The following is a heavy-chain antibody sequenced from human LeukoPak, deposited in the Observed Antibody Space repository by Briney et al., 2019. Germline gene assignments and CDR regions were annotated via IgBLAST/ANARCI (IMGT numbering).Heavy chain of an antibody. Sequence: PGGSLSLSCAASGFTCSSYWMMWVRQAPGKGREGVTNINQDGSKKQHVDSVKGRFTISRDNAKNSLYLQMNSLRAEDTAVYYCARWETSYGKWGQGTLVTVSS. V-gene: IGHV3-7*03. CDR3: ARWETSYGK. CDR2: INQDGSKK. J-gene: IGHJ4*02. D-gene: IGHD1-26*01. CDR1: GFTCSSYW.